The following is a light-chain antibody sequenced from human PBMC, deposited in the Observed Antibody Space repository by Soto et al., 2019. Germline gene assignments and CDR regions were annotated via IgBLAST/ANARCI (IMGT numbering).Light chain of an antibody. CDR3: QRHNIWPPV. CDR2: GES. V-gene: IGKV3-15*01. J-gene: IGKJ2*01. CDR1: QSVNSN. Sequence: EIVMTQSPATLSVSPGARATLSCRASQSVNSNLAWYQQKPGHSPRLLIYGESTRVTGIPARFRGSESGTDVTLKSSSRQYEYFAMYNCQRHNIWPPVFAQGTKLDIK.